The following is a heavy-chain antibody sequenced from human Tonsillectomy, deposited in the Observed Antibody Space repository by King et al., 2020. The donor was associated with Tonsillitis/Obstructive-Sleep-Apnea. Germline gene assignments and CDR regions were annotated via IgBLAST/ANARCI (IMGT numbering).Heavy chain of an antibody. CDR3: AKDRGFTYGPSDAFDI. Sequence: VQLVESGGGVVQPGRSLRLSCAASGFTFSTSGMHWVRQAPGNGLEWVAVTGFVGSNKYYTDSVKGRFTISRDNSKNTLYLQMNSLRAEDTAVYYCAKDRGFTYGPSDAFDIWGQGTMVTVSS. CDR1: GFTFSTSG. J-gene: IGHJ3*02. D-gene: IGHD5-18*01. CDR2: TGFVGSNK. V-gene: IGHV3-33*06.